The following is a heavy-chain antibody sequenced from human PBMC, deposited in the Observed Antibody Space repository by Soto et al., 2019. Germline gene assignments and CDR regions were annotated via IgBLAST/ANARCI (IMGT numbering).Heavy chain of an antibody. D-gene: IGHD3-3*01. J-gene: IGHJ6*02. CDR2: IYYSGST. Sequence: SETLSLTCTVSGGSISSYYWSWIRQPPGKGLEWIGYIYYSGSTNYNPSLKSRVTMTRDTSISTAYMELSRLRSDDTAVYYCASDFWSGPRFYYGMDVWGQGTTVTVSS. V-gene: IGHV4-59*01. CDR1: GGSISSYY. CDR3: ASDFWSGPRFYYGMDV.